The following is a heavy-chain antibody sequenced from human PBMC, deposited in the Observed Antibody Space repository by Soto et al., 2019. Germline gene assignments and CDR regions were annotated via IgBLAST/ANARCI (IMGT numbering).Heavy chain of an antibody. CDR2: IYYSGST. V-gene: IGHV4-59*08. CDR3: ARAKAPLYSSSWYWFDP. J-gene: IGHJ5*02. Sequence: SETLSLTCTFSGGSISSYYWSWIRQPPGKGLEWIGYIYYSGSTNYNPSLKSRVTISVDTSKNQFSLKLSSVTAADTAVYYCARAKAPLYSSSWYWFDPWGQGTLVTVSS. CDR1: GGSISSYY. D-gene: IGHD6-13*01.